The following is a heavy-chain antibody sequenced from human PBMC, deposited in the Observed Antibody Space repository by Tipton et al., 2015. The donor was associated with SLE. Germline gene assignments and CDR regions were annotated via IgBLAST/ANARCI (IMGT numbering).Heavy chain of an antibody. Sequence: TLSLTCTVSGGSISSGSYYWSWIRQPAGKGLEWIGRIYYSGSTNYNPSLKRRVTISVDTSKNQFSLKLSSVTAADTAVYYCAKSITIFGVAESAFVIWGQGTRVTVSS. CDR3: AKSITIFGVAESAFVI. CDR1: GGSISSGSYY. V-gene: IGHV4-61*10. D-gene: IGHD3-3*01. CDR2: IYYSGST. J-gene: IGHJ3*02.